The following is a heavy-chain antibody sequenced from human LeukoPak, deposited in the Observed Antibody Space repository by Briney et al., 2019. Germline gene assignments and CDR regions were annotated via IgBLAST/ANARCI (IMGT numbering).Heavy chain of an antibody. Sequence: GESLRLSCAASGSPLTCYWTHWVRQVPGRGPVWVSRMNSDASNIKYADPVNGRFTISRDNAKNMLYLEMNSLRDEDTAIYYCALGSASGILDFWGQGILVSVSS. V-gene: IGHV3-74*01. D-gene: IGHD3-10*01. CDR3: ALGSASGILDF. CDR1: GSPLTCYW. J-gene: IGHJ4*02. CDR2: MNSDASNI.